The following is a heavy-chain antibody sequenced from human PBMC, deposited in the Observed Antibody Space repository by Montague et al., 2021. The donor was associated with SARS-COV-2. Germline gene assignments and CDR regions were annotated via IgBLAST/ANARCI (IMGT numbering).Heavy chain of an antibody. V-gene: IGHV6-1*01. CDR3: AREGTVPGPRGIYFDD. Sequence: CAISGDSVSSNSAAWNWIRQSPSGGLEWLGRTYYRSKWYTDYAPSVKTRITITPDTSNNQFSLHLNSVTPGDTAEYYCAREGTVPGPRGIYFDDWGQGTLVTVSS. D-gene: IGHD1-1*01. J-gene: IGHJ4*02. CDR2: TYYRSKWYT. CDR1: GDSVSSNSAA.